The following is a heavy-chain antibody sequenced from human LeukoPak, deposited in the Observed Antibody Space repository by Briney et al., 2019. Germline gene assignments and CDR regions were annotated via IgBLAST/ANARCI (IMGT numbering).Heavy chain of an antibody. Sequence: PGGSLRLSCAASGFSFEDYAMHWVRQAPGKGLEWVSGISWNSGSIGYADSVKSRFTISRDNAKNSLYLQMNSLRAEDTALYYCAKDISYYDSSGCDYWGQGTLVTVSS. V-gene: IGHV3-9*01. CDR2: ISWNSGSI. D-gene: IGHD3-22*01. CDR1: GFSFEDYA. CDR3: AKDISYYDSSGCDY. J-gene: IGHJ4*02.